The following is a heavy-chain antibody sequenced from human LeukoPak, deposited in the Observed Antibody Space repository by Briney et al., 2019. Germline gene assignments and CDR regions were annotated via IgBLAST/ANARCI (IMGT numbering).Heavy chain of an antibody. V-gene: IGHV3-66*01. CDR3: ARGQRRHIDMAPSFDY. CDR2: IYSGGST. CDR1: GFMFTSYW. Sequence: PGGSLRLSCAASGFMFTSYWMSWVRQAPGKGLEWVSVIYSGGSTYYADSVKGRFTISRDNSKNTLYLQMNSLRAEDTAVYYCARGQRRHIDMAPSFDYWGQGTLVTVSS. D-gene: IGHD5-24*01. J-gene: IGHJ4*02.